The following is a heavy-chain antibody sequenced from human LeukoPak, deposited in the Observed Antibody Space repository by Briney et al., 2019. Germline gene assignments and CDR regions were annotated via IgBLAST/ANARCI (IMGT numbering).Heavy chain of an antibody. CDR2: ISPYNGNT. J-gene: IGHJ4*02. V-gene: IGHV1-18*01. Sequence: ASVKVSCKAFGYTFFSYGISWVRQAPGQGLEWMGWISPYNGNTYYSQKFQGRITMTTDTSTSTAYMEVRSLRSDDTALYYCARVRERGYSDPFDYWGQGTLVTVSS. D-gene: IGHD5-12*01. CDR1: GYTFFSYG. CDR3: ARVRERGYSDPFDY.